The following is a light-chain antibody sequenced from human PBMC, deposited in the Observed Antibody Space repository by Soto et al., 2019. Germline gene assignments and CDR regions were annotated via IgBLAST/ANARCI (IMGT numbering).Light chain of an antibody. J-gene: IGLJ1*01. Sequence: QSVLTQPASVSGSPGQSITITCTGTTSDVGSYDYVSWYQQHPGKAPKVLIYDVTIRPSGVSDRFSGSKSGNTASLTISGLQAEDEADYFCSSYTSVSSLDVFGSGTKLTVL. CDR3: SSYTSVSSLDV. CDR1: TSDVGSYDY. CDR2: DVT. V-gene: IGLV2-14*03.